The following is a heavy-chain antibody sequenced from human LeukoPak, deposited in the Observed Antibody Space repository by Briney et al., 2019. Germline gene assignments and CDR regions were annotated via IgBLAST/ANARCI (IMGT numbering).Heavy chain of an antibody. CDR2: INHSGST. Sequence: SETLSLTCAVYGGSFSGYYWSWIRQPPGKGLEWIGEINHSGSTDYNPSLKSRVTISVDTSKNQFSLKLSSVTAADTAVYYCARGTYTARSPPFVYWGQGTLVTVSS. J-gene: IGHJ4*02. CDR1: GGSFSGYY. V-gene: IGHV4-34*01. D-gene: IGHD3-16*01. CDR3: ARGTYTARSPPFVY.